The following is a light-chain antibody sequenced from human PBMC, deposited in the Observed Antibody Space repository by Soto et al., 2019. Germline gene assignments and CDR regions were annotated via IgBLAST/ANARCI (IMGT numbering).Light chain of an antibody. Sequence: AIRMTQSPSSLSASVDDRVTITCRASQGIKNDLGWYQQRPGKAPKLLIYPSSTLQSGVPSRFSGSGSGTAFTLTISSLQPEDFATYYCLQDYNYPYTFGQGTKLEI. CDR2: PSS. CDR1: QGIKND. CDR3: LQDYNYPYT. J-gene: IGKJ2*01. V-gene: IGKV1-6*01.